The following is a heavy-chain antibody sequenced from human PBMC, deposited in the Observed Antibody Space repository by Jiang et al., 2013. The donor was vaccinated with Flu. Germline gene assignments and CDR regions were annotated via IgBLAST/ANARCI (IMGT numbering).Heavy chain of an antibody. V-gene: IGHV1-69*04. Sequence: SGAEVKKPGSSVKVSCKASGGTFSSYAISWVRQAPGQGLEWMGGIIPILGIANYAQKFQGRVTITADKSTSTAYMELSSLRSEDTAVYYCARHNYDILTGYLEGFDYWGQGTLVTVSS. J-gene: IGHJ4*02. CDR1: GGTFSSYA. CDR3: ARHNYDILTGYLEGFDY. D-gene: IGHD3-9*01. CDR2: IIPILGIA.